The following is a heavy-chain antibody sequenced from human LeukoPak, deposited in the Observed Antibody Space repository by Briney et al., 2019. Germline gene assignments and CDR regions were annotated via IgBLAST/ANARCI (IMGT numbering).Heavy chain of an antibody. D-gene: IGHD3-22*01. CDR1: GFTFSSYA. Sequence: GGSLRLSCAASGFTFSSYAMHWVRQAPGKGLEWVAVISYDGSNKYYADSVKGRFTISRDNSKNTLYLQMNSLRAEDTAVYYCATGGEDYYDSSGYYYASAYFDYWGQEPWSPSPQ. CDR2: ISYDGSNK. V-gene: IGHV3-30-3*01. CDR3: ATGGEDYYDSSGYYYASAYFDY. J-gene: IGHJ4*01.